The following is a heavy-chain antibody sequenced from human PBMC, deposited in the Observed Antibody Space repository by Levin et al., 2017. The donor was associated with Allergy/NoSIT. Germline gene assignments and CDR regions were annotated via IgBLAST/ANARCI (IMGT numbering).Heavy chain of an antibody. V-gene: IGHV3-30*18. CDR1: GFTFSSYG. CDR3: AKDLRDIVVVPAAISTGYFQH. D-gene: IGHD2-2*01. Sequence: LSLTCAASGFTFSSYGMHWVRQAPGKGLEWVAVISYDGSNKYYADSVKGRFAISRDNSKNTLYLQMNSLRAEDTAVYYCAKDLRDIVVVPAAISTGYFQHWGQGTLVTVSS. J-gene: IGHJ1*01. CDR2: ISYDGSNK.